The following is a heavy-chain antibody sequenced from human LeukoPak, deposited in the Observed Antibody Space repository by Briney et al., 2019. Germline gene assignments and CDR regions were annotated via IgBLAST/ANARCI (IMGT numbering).Heavy chain of an antibody. CDR3: GSRRTAMFGVIKGPIDY. V-gene: IGHV4-34*01. Sequence: GSLRLSCAASGFNFSSYTMSWVRQSPGKGLEWIGEINHSGSPNNNPSLKSRVSISFDTSKNQFSLKLTSVTAADTAVYYCGSRRTAMFGVIKGPIDYWGQGTLVTVS. D-gene: IGHD3-3*01. J-gene: IGHJ4*02. CDR2: INHSGSP. CDR1: GFNFSSYT.